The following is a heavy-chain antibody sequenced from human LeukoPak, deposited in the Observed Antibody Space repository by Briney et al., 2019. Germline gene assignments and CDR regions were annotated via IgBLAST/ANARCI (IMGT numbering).Heavy chain of an antibody. D-gene: IGHD6-6*01. CDR3: ARERYSSSSGFDP. Sequence: GASVKVSCKASGGTFSSYAISWVRQASGQGLEWMGRIIPILGIANYAQKFQGRVTITADQSTSTAYMELSSLRSEDTAVYYCARERYSSSSGFDPWGQGTLVTVSS. CDR2: IIPILGIA. J-gene: IGHJ5*02. V-gene: IGHV1-69*04. CDR1: GGTFSSYA.